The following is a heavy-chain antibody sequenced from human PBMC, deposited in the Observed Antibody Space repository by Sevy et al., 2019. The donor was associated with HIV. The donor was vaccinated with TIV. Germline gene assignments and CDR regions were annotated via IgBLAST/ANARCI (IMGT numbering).Heavy chain of an antibody. CDR3: VRDHHLRGRHWFDS. CDR1: GGSLISPTFY. Sequence: SETLSLTCTASGGSLISPTFYWGWVRQPPGERLEWIAAMHYGGNTYYNPSLKGRLAMSVDTSKNQFSLNLTSVTAADAALYHCVRDHHLRGRHWFDSWGQGALVTVSS. V-gene: IGHV4-39*02. D-gene: IGHD3-16*01. CDR2: MHYGGNT. J-gene: IGHJ5*01.